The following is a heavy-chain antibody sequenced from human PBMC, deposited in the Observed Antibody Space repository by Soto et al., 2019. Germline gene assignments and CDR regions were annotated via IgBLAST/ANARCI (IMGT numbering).Heavy chain of an antibody. J-gene: IGHJ1*01. CDR3: ARDTSLGNCLSEH. D-gene: IGHD1-26*01. Sequence: PGGSLRLSCAASGFTFYAYAMSLVRQSPGKGLEWVSGISDTGVSTYYADSVKGRFTISRENSKNTLFLQMNSLRAEETAVYYCARDTSLGNCLSEHWGKCDLVTVSS. V-gene: IGHV3-23*01. CDR2: ISDTGVST. CDR1: GFTFYAYA.